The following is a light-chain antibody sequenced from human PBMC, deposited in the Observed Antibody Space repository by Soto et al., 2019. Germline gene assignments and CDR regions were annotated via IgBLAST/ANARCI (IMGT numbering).Light chain of an antibody. J-gene: IGKJ4*01. CDR2: GVS. CDR3: QQAKSFPLT. Sequence: DIQMTQSPSSVSASVGDRVTITCRAGQGISTWLAWYQQKPGKAPRLLIFGVSSLHSGIPSRFSGSGSGTFFTLTISSLQPEDFATYFCQQAKSFPLTFGGGTKVEIK. V-gene: IGKV1-12*01. CDR1: QGISTW.